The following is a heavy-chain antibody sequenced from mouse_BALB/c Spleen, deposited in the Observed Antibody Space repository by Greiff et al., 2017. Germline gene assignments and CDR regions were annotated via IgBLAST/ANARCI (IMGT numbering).Heavy chain of an antibody. CDR2: IRLKSDNYAT. CDR3: TGDYDFAY. D-gene: IGHD2-4*01. CDR1: GFTFSSYW. Sequence: EVKVVESGGGLVQPGGSMKLSCVASGFTFSSYWMSWVRQSPEKGLEWVAEIRLKSDNYATHYAESVKGKFTISRDDSKSRLYLQMNSLRAEDTGIYYCTGDYDFAYWGQGTLVTVSA. J-gene: IGHJ3*01. V-gene: IGHV6-6*02.